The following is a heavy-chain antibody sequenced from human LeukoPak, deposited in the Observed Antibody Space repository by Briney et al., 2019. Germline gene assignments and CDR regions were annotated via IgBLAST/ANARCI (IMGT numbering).Heavy chain of an antibody. CDR3: ARDAVHYYYYGMDV. Sequence: GGSLRLSCAASGFTFSDYYMSWIRQAPGKGLEWVSYISSSGSTIHYADSVKGRFTISRDNAKNSLYLQMNSLRAEDTAVYYCARDAVHYYYYGMDVWGQGTTVTVSS. J-gene: IGHJ6*02. CDR2: ISSSGSTI. D-gene: IGHD1-1*01. V-gene: IGHV3-11*01. CDR1: GFTFSDYY.